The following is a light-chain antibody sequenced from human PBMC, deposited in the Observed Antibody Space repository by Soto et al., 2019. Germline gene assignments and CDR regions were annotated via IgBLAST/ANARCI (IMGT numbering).Light chain of an antibody. V-gene: IGKV1-39*01. CDR3: QQSDSTPYT. J-gene: IGKJ2*01. Sequence: DIQMTQSPSSLSASVGDRVTITCRSRQSIANYLNWYQQKLGKAPKLLIYAASSLQSAVPSRFSXSGYGTDFTLTISSLQPEDFATYYCQQSDSTPYTFGLGTKLEIK. CDR2: AAS. CDR1: QSIANY.